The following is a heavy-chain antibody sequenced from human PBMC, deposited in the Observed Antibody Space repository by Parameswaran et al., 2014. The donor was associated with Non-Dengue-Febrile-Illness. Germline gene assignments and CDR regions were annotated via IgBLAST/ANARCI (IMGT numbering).Heavy chain of an antibody. Sequence: VRQAPGKGLEWVAVISYDGSNKYYADSVKGRFTISRDNSKNTLYLQMNSLRAEDTAVYYCASKPDDYGDYVNPGNYYYYYGMDVWGQGTTVPSP. CDR2: ISYDGSNK. CDR3: ASKPDDYGDYVNPGNYYYYYGMDV. D-gene: IGHD4-17*01. J-gene: IGHJ6*02. V-gene: IGHV3-30-3*01.